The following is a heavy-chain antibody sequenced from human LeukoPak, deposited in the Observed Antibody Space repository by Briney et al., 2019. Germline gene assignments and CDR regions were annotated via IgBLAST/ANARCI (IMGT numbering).Heavy chain of an antibody. CDR1: GGSISXTXXF. CDR3: ARSSGGRNXVXWYFDL. V-gene: IGHV4-39*01. J-gene: IGHJ2*01. D-gene: IGHD2-15*01. Sequence: SLTCXVSGGSISXTXXFWGWIRXPPGKXLXWXXSIYYSGSADYNPSLKSRVTISVDTSKNKFSLKLISVTAADTAVYFCARSSGGRNXVXWYFDLWGRGTLVTVSS. CDR2: IYYSGSA.